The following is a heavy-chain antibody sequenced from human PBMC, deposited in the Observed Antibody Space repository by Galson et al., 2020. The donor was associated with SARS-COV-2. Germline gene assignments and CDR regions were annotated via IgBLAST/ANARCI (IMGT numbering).Heavy chain of an antibody. J-gene: IGHJ6*02. CDR3: ARSCSSTTCFQTDGMDV. V-gene: IGHV1-2*02. CDR2: INPNSGGT. Sequence: ASVKVSCKASGYTFTSYYLHWVRQAPGQGLEWMGWINPNSGGTNYAQKFQGRVTMTGDTSISTAYMELSSLRSDDTAVYFCARSCSSTTCFQTDGMDVWGQGTTVTVSS. CDR1: GYTFTSYY. D-gene: IGHD2-2*01.